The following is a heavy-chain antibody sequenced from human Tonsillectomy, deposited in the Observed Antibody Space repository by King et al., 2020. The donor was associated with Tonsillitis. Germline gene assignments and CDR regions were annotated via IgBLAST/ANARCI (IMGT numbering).Heavy chain of an antibody. J-gene: IGHJ4*02. D-gene: IGHD3-22*01. CDR1: GGSISSSSYY. CDR2: IYYSGST. CDR3: ARGSRLGIYYFDY. Sequence: LQLQESGPGLVKPSETLSLTCTVSGGSISSSSYYWGWIRQPPGKGLEWIGSIYYSGSTYYNPSLKSRVTMSVDTSNNQFSLKLSSVTAADTAVYYCARGSRLGIYYFDYWGQGTRVTVSS. V-gene: IGHV4-39*01.